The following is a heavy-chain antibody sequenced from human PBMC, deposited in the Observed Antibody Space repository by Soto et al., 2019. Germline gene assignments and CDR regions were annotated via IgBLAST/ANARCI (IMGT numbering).Heavy chain of an antibody. J-gene: IGHJ3*02. V-gene: IGHV1-69*06. CDR3: ARAITMIVVVIRKTLGAFDI. D-gene: IGHD3-22*01. Sequence: QVQLVQSGAEVQKPGSSVKVSCKASGGTFSSYAISWVRQAPGQGLEWMGGIIPIFGTANYAQKFQGRVTITADKSTSTAYMELSSLRSEDTAVYYCARAITMIVVVIRKTLGAFDIWGQGTMVTVSS. CDR2: IIPIFGTA. CDR1: GGTFSSYA.